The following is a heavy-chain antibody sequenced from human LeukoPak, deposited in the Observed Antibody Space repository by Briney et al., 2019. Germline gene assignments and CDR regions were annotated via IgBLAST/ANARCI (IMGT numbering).Heavy chain of an antibody. V-gene: IGHV4-31*03. CDR1: GGSISSGGYY. Sequence: TLSLTCTVSGGSISSGGYYWSWSRQHPGKGLEWIGYIYYSGSTYYNPSLKSRVIISVDTSKNQFSLELTSVTAADTAVYYCARGTVVSHFDYWGLGTLVTVSS. CDR2: IYYSGST. J-gene: IGHJ4*02. D-gene: IGHD4-23*01. CDR3: ARGTVVSHFDY.